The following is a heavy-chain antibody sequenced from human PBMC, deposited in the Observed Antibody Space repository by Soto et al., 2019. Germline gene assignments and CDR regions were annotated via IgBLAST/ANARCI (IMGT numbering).Heavy chain of an antibody. V-gene: IGHV3-74*01. Sequence: GGSLRLSCAASGFPFSHYWMHWVRQTPGKGPVWVSRINPAGTITNYADSVEGRFTISRDNADSALFLQMNSLSAEDTAIYYCTSDTFGLRDTWGQGTLVTVSS. CDR2: INPAGTIT. CDR1: GFPFSHYW. J-gene: IGHJ5*02. D-gene: IGHD3-16*01. CDR3: TSDTFGLRDT.